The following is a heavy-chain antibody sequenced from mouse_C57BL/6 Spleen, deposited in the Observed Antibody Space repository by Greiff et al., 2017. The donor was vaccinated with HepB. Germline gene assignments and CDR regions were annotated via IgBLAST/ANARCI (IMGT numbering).Heavy chain of an antibody. Sequence: VQLQESGAELVRPGASVTLSCKASGYTFTDYEMHWVKQTPVHGLEWIGAIDPETGGTAYNQKFNGKAILTADKSSSTAYMELRSLTSEDSAVYYGTNDYDGAWFAYWGQGTLVTVSA. CDR1: GYTFTDYE. CDR3: TNDYDGAWFAY. V-gene: IGHV1-15*01. D-gene: IGHD2-4*01. CDR2: IDPETGGT. J-gene: IGHJ3*01.